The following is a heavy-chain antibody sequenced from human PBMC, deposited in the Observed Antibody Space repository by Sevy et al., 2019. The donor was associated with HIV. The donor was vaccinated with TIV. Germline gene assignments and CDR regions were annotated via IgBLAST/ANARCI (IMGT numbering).Heavy chain of an antibody. CDR3: AKTLQKLPFHPHYFDY. CDR2: ISATGGST. D-gene: IGHD2-21*02. J-gene: IGHJ4*02. V-gene: IGHV3-23*01. CDR1: GFTLTSYT. Sequence: GESLKISCAASGFTLTSYTMNWVRQAPGKGLEWVASISATGGSTYYADSVKGRFTISRDVSKGTLYLQMNSLTPEDTAIFYCAKTLQKLPFHPHYFDYWGQGTLVTVSS.